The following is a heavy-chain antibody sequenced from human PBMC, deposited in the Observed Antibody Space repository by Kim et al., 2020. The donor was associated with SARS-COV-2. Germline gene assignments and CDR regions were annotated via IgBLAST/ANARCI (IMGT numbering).Heavy chain of an antibody. V-gene: IGHV1-46*01. CDR1: GYTFTSYY. J-gene: IGHJ6*02. CDR3: ARDRLYYAILTGYYETLYYYYYGMDV. CDR2: INPSGGST. Sequence: ASVNVSCKASGYTFTSYYMHWVRQAPGQGLEWMGIINPSGGSTSYAQKFQGRVTMTRDTSTSTVYMELSSLKNEDTAVYYCARDRLYYAILTGYYETLYYYYYGMDVWGQGTTVTVSS. D-gene: IGHD3-9*01.